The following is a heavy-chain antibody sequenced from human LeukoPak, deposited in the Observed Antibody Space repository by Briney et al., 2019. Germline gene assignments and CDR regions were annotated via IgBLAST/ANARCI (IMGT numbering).Heavy chain of an antibody. CDR1: GDSITYFY. CDR3: ARGGSSTMIAGTD. CDR2: ISSSGST. V-gene: IGHV4-4*07. Sequence: SETLSLTCSVSGDSITYFYWSWIRQAAGKGLEWIGRISSSGSTDYNASLKSRVTMSVDTSKNQLSLKVISVTAADTAVYFCARGGSSTMIAGTDWGQGTLLTVSS. D-gene: IGHD3-22*01. J-gene: IGHJ4*02.